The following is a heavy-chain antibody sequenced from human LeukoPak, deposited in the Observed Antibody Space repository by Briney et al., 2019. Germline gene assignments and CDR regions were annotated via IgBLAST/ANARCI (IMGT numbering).Heavy chain of an antibody. Sequence: TGGSLRLSCAASGFTFSSYSMSWVRQAPGKGLEWVSYISTSSSTIYYADSVKGRFTISRDNAKNSLYLQMNSLRDEDTAVYYCARAERDYDILTGYYNYFDYWGQGTLVTVSS. CDR3: ARAERDYDILTGYYNYFDY. V-gene: IGHV3-48*02. CDR2: ISTSSSTI. CDR1: GFTFSSYS. D-gene: IGHD3-9*01. J-gene: IGHJ4*02.